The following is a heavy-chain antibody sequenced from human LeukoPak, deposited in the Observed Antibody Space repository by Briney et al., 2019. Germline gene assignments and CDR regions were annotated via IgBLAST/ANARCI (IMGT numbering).Heavy chain of an antibody. Sequence: HPGGSLRLSCAASGFTFSSYGMHWVRQAPGKGLEWVAFIRYDGSNKYYADSVKGRFTISRDNSKNTLYLQMNSLRAEDTAVYYCAKAGAGAAAGTVDPWGQGTLVTVSS. V-gene: IGHV3-30*02. CDR1: GFTFSSYG. J-gene: IGHJ5*02. CDR3: AKAGAGAAAGTVDP. D-gene: IGHD6-13*01. CDR2: IRYDGSNK.